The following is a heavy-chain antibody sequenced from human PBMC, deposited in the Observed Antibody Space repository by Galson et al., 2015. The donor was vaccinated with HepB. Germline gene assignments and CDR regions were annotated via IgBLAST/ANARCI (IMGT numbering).Heavy chain of an antibody. CDR1: GYTFTGYY. CDR3: AREGPRDCSGGSCYGGYYYGMDV. CDR2: INPNSGGT. D-gene: IGHD2-15*01. J-gene: IGHJ6*02. V-gene: IGHV1-2*04. Sequence: SVKVSCKASGYTFTGYYMHWVRQAPGQGLEWMGWINPNSGGTNYAQKFQGWVTMTRDTPISTAYMELSRLRSDDTAVYYCAREGPRDCSGGSCYGGYYYGMDVWGQGTTVTVSS.